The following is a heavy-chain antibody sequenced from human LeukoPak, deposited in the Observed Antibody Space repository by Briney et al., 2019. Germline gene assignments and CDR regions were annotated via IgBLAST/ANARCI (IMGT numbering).Heavy chain of an antibody. J-gene: IGHJ5*02. CDR2: IYYSGAT. Sequence: PSETLSLTCTVSGDSIRSSSYYWGWIRQPPGKGLEWIGTIYYSGATYYNPSLQRRVTISVDTSKNQFSLKLSSVTAADTAVYYCARLKYSSSPVGGNWFDPWGQGTLVTVSS. CDR1: GDSIRSSSYY. CDR3: ARLKYSSSPVGGNWFDP. V-gene: IGHV4-39*01. D-gene: IGHD6-6*01.